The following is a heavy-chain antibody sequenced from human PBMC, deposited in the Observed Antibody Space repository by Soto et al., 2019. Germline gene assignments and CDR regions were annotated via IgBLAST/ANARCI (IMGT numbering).Heavy chain of an antibody. CDR2: IYPGDSDT. CDR1: GYSFTSYW. J-gene: IGHJ5*02. CDR3: ARRYSSSWYWFDP. V-gene: IGHV5-51*01. Sequence: GESLKISCKGSGYSFTSYWIGWVRQVPGKGLEWMGIIYPGDSDTRYSPSFQGQVTISADKSISTAYLQWSSLKASDTAMYYCARRYSSSWYWFDPWGQGTLVTVSS. D-gene: IGHD6-13*01.